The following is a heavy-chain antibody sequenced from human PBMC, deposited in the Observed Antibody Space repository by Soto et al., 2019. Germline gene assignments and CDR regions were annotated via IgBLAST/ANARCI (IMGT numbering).Heavy chain of an antibody. D-gene: IGHD6-19*01. V-gene: IGHV3-23*01. CDR3: APWHYQWLVGFDY. CDR1: GFTFSSYA. Sequence: PGGSLRLSCAASGFTFSSYAMSWVRQAPGKGLEWVSAISGSGGSTYYADSVKGRFTISRDDSKNTLYLQMNSLRAEDTAVYYCAPWHYQWLVGFDYWGQGTLVTVSS. J-gene: IGHJ4*02. CDR2: ISGSGGST.